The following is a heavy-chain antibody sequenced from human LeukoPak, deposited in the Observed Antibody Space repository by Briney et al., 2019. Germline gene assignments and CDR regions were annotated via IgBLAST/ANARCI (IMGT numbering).Heavy chain of an antibody. CDR1: GFTFSSYA. D-gene: IGHD4-17*01. Sequence: GGSLRLSCAASGFTFSSYAMSWVRQAPGKGLEWVANIRQDGGDKYYADSVKGRFTISRDNAKNSLYLQMNSLRAEDTAVYYCANEIRPNDYWGQGTQVTVSS. CDR2: IRQDGGDK. J-gene: IGHJ4*02. V-gene: IGHV3-7*03. CDR3: ANEIRPNDY.